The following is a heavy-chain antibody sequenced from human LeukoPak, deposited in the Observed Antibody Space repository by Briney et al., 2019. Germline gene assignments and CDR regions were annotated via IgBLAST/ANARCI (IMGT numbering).Heavy chain of an antibody. D-gene: IGHD3-16*01. Sequence: GGSLRLSCAASGFIFSGSAMHWVRQASGKGLEWVVRIRSKANSYATAYAASVKGRFTISRDDSKNTAYLQMNSLKTEDTAVYYCTRDRFYVWFDPWGQGTLVTVSS. CDR2: IRSKANSYAT. CDR3: TRDRFYVWFDP. CDR1: GFIFSGSA. V-gene: IGHV3-73*01. J-gene: IGHJ5*02.